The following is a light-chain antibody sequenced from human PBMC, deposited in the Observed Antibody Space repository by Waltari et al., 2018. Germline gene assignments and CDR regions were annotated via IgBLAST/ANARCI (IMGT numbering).Light chain of an antibody. CDR2: AAS. CDR1: QVLDSF. J-gene: IGKJ1*01. CDR3: QHSYNNPQT. V-gene: IGKV1-39*01. Sequence: DIKMTQSPSSLSASVGDSVTITCRASQVLDSFLAWFQKQPGEALKFLIFAASIVHSGVPSRLSGSGSGADYTLTITGLQPEDAATYYCQHSYNNPQTFGPGTRVEIK.